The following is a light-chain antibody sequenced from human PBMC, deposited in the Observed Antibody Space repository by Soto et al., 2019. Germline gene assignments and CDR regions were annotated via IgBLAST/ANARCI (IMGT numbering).Light chain of an antibody. J-gene: IGLJ2*01. CDR2: SDT. CDR1: TIGSKG. Sequence: SYELTQPPSVSVDPGKTASISCGRNTIGSKGVHWYQQKPGQAPVLVIYSDTDLPPVIPERFSGSNSANLATLTISRVEAGDEADYYCQVWDSGSAHVVFGGGTKLTVL. V-gene: IGLV3-21*04. CDR3: QVWDSGSAHVV.